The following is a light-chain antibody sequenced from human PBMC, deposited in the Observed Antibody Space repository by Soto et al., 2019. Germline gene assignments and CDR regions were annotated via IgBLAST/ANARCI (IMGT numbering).Light chain of an antibody. Sequence: ELVLTQSPGTLSLSPGERVTLSCRASQTVTSSYLGWYQQNPGQAPRLLIYGASSWATGVPDRFSGSGSGTDFTLTLSRLEPEDVAVYYFQQYCGSPFTFGPGTKVEIK. CDR1: QTVTSSY. CDR3: QQYCGSPFT. V-gene: IGKV3-20*01. J-gene: IGKJ3*01. CDR2: GAS.